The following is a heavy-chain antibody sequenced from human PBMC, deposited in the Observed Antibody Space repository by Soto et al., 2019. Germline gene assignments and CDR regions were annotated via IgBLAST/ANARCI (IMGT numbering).Heavy chain of an antibody. CDR1: GGTVSSYA. J-gene: IGHJ4*02. CDR2: FIPIFVSA. D-gene: IGHD3-10*01. CDR3: ARDVSSDTTGFRGYDL. Sequence: QLHLVQSGAEVKKAGSSVKVSCKASGGTVSSYAITWVRQAPGEGLEWMGVFIPIFVSAHYAPKFQGRITITADESTSTAYMELSGLTSEDTAIYYCARDVSSDTTGFRGYDLWGQGTQVIVSS. V-gene: IGHV1-69*01.